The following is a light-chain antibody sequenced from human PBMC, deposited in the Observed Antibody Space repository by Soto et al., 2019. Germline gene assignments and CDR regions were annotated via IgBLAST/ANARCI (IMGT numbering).Light chain of an antibody. Sequence: EIVLTQSPATLSLSPGERATLSCRSSHTVGSYLAWYQQKPGQAPRLLIYGSSNRATGIPARFSGSGSGTDFSLTISNLETEDFAVYYCQQRSNGPPLFTFGPGTKVDIK. V-gene: IGKV3-11*01. CDR2: GSS. CDR3: QQRSNGPPLFT. CDR1: HTVGSY. J-gene: IGKJ3*01.